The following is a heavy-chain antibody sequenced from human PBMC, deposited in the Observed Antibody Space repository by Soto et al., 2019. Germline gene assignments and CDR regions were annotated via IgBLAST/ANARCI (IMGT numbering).Heavy chain of an antibody. J-gene: IGHJ6*02. Sequence: ASVKVSCKASGYTFTSYDINWVRQATGQGLEWMGWMNPNSGNTGYAQKFQGRVTMTRNTSISTAYMELSSLRSEDTAVYYCARDLGVLYYDFWSGYPRAKSSGSNYGMDVWGQGTTVTVSS. CDR3: ARDLGVLYYDFWSGYPRAKSSGSNYGMDV. CDR2: MNPNSGNT. V-gene: IGHV1-8*01. CDR1: GYTFTSYD. D-gene: IGHD3-3*01.